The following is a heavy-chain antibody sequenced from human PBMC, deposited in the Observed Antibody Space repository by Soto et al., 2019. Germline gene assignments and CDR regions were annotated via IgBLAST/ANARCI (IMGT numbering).Heavy chain of an antibody. J-gene: IGHJ4*02. Sequence: EVQLLESGGALVQPGRSLRLSGPASGSTFGNYAISWAGKAQGQGLDWASAIRGSGGTTYYADSVKGRFTISRDNSKNTLFLQMNSLRAEDAAVYYCAKFFVETGSNSGWPWSFHYWGQGTLVTVSS. CDR3: AKFFVETGSNSGWPWSFHY. V-gene: IGHV3-23*01. D-gene: IGHD6-25*01. CDR2: IRGSGGTT. CDR1: GSTFGNYA.